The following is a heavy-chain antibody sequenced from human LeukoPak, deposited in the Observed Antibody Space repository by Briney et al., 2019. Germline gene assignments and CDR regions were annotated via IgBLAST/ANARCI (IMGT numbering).Heavy chain of an antibody. CDR2: ISYDGSNK. Sequence: GRSLRLSCAASGFTFTSYAMHWVRQAPGKGLEWVAVISYDGSNKYYAESVKGRFTISRGNSKNRLYLQMKSLRAEDTAVYYCARDKALGAVAGYYFDYWGQGTLVTVSS. J-gene: IGHJ4*02. D-gene: IGHD6-19*01. V-gene: IGHV3-30-3*01. CDR3: ARDKALGAVAGYYFDY. CDR1: GFTFTSYA.